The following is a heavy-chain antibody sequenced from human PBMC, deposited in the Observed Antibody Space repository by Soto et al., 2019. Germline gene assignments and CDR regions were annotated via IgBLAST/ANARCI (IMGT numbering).Heavy chain of an antibody. Sequence: SETLSLTCTVSGGSISSPNDFWGWIRQPPGTGLEWIGEINHSGSTNYNPSLKSRVTISVYTSKNQFSLKLSSVTAADTAVYYCARLPLSGSYFDYWGQGTLVTVSS. CDR1: GGSISSPNDF. CDR3: ARLPLSGSYFDY. V-gene: IGHV4-39*07. D-gene: IGHD1-26*01. J-gene: IGHJ4*02. CDR2: INHSGST.